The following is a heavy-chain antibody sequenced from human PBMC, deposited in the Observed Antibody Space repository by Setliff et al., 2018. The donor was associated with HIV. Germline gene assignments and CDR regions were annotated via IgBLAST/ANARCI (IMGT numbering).Heavy chain of an antibody. CDR1: GGSISSHY. D-gene: IGHD2-21*02. CDR3: ARGIVVVTAIFAPFFDY. CDR2: VDYSGST. Sequence: SETLSLTCTVSGGSISSHYWSWIRQPPGKGPEWVGNVDYSGSTNYNPSLKSRVTISVDTSKNQFSLKLSSVTAADTAVYYCARGIVVVTAIFAPFFDYWGQGTLVTVSS. V-gene: IGHV4-59*11. J-gene: IGHJ4*02.